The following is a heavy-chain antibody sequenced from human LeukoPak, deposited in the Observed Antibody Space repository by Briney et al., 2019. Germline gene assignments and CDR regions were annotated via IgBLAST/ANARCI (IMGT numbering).Heavy chain of an antibody. CDR3: ARATAMVPFDY. V-gene: IGHV1-2*02. CDR1: GYTFTSYY. D-gene: IGHD5-18*01. CDR2: INPNSGGT. J-gene: IGHJ4*02. Sequence: ASVKVSCKASGYTFTSYYMHWVRQAPGQGLEWMGWINPNSGGTNYAQKFQGRVTMTRDTSTSTVYMELSSLRSEDTAVYYCARATAMVPFDYWGQGTLVTVSS.